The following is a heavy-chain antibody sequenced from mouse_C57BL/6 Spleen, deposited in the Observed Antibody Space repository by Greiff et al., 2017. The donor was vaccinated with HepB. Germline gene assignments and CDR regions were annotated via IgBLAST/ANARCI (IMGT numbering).Heavy chain of an antibody. CDR1: GFTFSSYA. CDR3: TRDRSNYYYAMDY. V-gene: IGHV5-9-1*02. Sequence: VQLKQSGEGLVKPGGSLKLSCAASGFTFSSYAMSWVRQTPEKRLEWVAYISSGGDYIYYADTVKGRFTISRDNARNTLYLQMSSLKSEDTAMYYCTRDRSNYYYAMDYWGQGTSVTVSS. J-gene: IGHJ4*01. CDR2: ISSGGDYI. D-gene: IGHD2-5*01.